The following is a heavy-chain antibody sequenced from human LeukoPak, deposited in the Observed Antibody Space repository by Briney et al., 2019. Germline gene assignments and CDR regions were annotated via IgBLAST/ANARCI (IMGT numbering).Heavy chain of an antibody. V-gene: IGHV3-11*04. Sequence: GGSLRLSCAASGFTFSDYYMSWIRQAPGKGLEWVSYISSSGSTIYYADSVKGRFTISRDNAKNSLYLQMNSLRAEDTAVYYSATYGDLYYFDYWGQGTLVTVSS. CDR3: ATYGDLYYFDY. CDR2: ISSSGSTI. J-gene: IGHJ4*02. CDR1: GFTFSDYY. D-gene: IGHD4-17*01.